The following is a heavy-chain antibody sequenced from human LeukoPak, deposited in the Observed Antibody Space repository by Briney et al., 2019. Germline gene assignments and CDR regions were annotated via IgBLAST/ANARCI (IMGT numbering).Heavy chain of an antibody. Sequence: ASVKVSCKASGYTFTGYYMHWVRQAPGQGLEWMGIINPSGGSTSYAQKFQGRVTMTRDMSTSTVYMELSSLRSEDTAVYYCAGGGATTRSPVVWGQGTLVTVSS. J-gene: IGHJ4*02. D-gene: IGHD5-12*01. V-gene: IGHV1-46*01. CDR2: INPSGGST. CDR1: GYTFTGYY. CDR3: AGGGATTRSPVV.